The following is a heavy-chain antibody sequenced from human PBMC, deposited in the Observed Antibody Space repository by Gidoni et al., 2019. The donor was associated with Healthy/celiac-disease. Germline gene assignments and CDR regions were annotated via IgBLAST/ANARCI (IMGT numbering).Heavy chain of an antibody. V-gene: IGHV3-74*01. J-gene: IGHJ4*02. CDR1: GFTFSSYW. D-gene: IGHD3-10*01. CDR2: INSDGSST. Sequence: EVQLVESGGGLVQPGGSLRLSCAASGFTFSSYWMHWVRQAPGKGLVWVSRINSDGSSTSYADSVKGRFTISRDNAKNTLYLQMNSLRAEDTAVYYCARDNSVLLWFGELSREFDYWGQGTLVTVSS. CDR3: ARDNSVLLWFGELSREFDY.